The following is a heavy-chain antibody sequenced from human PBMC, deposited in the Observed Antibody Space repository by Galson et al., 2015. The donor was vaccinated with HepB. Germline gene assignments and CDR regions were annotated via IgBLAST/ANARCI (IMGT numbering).Heavy chain of an antibody. CDR2: ISYDGSNK. D-gene: IGHD3-10*01. CDR1: GFTFSSYA. CDR3: ARDSLGGSGSYYRGYYYYGMDI. V-gene: IGHV3-30*04. Sequence: SLRLSCAASGFTFSSYAMHWVRQAPGKGLEWVAVISYDGSNKYYADSVKGRFTISRDNSKNTLYLQMNSLRAEDTAVYYCARDSLGGSGSYYRGYYYYGMDIWGQGTTVTVFS. J-gene: IGHJ6*02.